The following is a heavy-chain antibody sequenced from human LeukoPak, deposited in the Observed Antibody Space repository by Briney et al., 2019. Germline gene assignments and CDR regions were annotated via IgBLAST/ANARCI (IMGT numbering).Heavy chain of an antibody. Sequence: GGSLRLSCAASGFTFSSYEMNWVRKAPGKGLEWVSYISSSGSTIYYADSVKGRFTISRDNAKNSRYLQMNSLRAEDTAVYYCARAGSGRSPDWFDPWGQGTLVTVSS. CDR2: ISSSGSTI. V-gene: IGHV3-48*03. CDR1: GFTFSSYE. CDR3: ARAGSGRSPDWFDP. J-gene: IGHJ5*02. D-gene: IGHD1-26*01.